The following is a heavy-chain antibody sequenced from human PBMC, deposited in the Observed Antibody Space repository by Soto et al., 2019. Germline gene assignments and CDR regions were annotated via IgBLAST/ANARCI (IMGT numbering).Heavy chain of an antibody. CDR3: AHRIKLVGQWFFDI. CDR2: IHYDDEK. D-gene: IGHD6-13*01. J-gene: IGHJ2*01. CDR1: GFSLRTRGVG. V-gene: IGHV2-5*02. Sequence: QIALWESGPTLVKPTQTLTLTCTFSGFSLRTRGVGVGWIRQPPGKALEWLVVIHYDDEKNYSPSLRTRLTVTKDTSKNQAVLTMTNMDPVDTATYYCAHRIKLVGQWFFDIWGRGTLVTVSS.